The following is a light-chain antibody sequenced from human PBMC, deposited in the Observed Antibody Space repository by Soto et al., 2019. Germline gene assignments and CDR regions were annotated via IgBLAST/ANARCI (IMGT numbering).Light chain of an antibody. Sequence: IVLTQSPGTLSLSPGERATLSCRASQSVSNNYLAWYQQKPGQAPRLLIYDASTRAPGIPARFSGRGSGADFTLTISSLEPEDFAVYYCQQRSDSITFGQGTRLEIK. V-gene: IGKV3-11*01. J-gene: IGKJ5*01. CDR3: QQRSDSIT. CDR1: QSVSNNY. CDR2: DAS.